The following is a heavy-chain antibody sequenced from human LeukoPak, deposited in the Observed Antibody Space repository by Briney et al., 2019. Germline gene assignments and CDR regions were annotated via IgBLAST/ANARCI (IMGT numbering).Heavy chain of an antibody. V-gene: IGHV1-46*01. CDR3: ARGRKYYYDSSGYYYYFDY. Sequence: ASVKVSCKASGYTFTSYYMHWVRQAPGQGLEWMGIINPSGGSTSYAQKFQGRVTMTRDTSISTAYMELSRLRSDDTAVYYCARGRKYYYDSSGYYYYFDYWGQGTLVTVSS. CDR1: GYTFTSYY. CDR2: INPSGGST. J-gene: IGHJ4*02. D-gene: IGHD3-22*01.